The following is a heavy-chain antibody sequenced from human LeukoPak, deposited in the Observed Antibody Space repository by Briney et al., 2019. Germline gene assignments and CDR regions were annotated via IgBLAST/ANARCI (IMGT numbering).Heavy chain of an antibody. CDR3: AKDQAVVPAAGGDDAFDI. D-gene: IGHD2-2*01. CDR2: IIPIFGTA. J-gene: IGHJ3*02. CDR1: GYTFTGYY. V-gene: IGHV1-69*13. Sequence: SVKVSCTASGYTFTGYYMHWVRQAPGQGLEWMGGIIPIFGTANYAQKFQGRVTITADESTSTAYMELSSLRSEDTAVYYCAKDQAVVPAAGGDDAFDIWGQGTMVTVSS.